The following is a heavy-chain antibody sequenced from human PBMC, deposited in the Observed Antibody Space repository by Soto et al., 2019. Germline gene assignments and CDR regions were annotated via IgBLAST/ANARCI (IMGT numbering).Heavy chain of an antibody. Sequence: EVQLVESGGGLVQPEGSLKLSCAASGFTFSGSAMHWVRQASGKGLEWVGRIRSKANSYATAYVASVKGRFTISRDDSKNTAYLQMNSLKTEDTAVYYCTSQGYSYGFVYWGQGTLVTVSS. CDR2: IRSKANSYAT. CDR3: TSQGYSYGFVY. V-gene: IGHV3-73*02. CDR1: GFTFSGSA. D-gene: IGHD5-18*01. J-gene: IGHJ4*02.